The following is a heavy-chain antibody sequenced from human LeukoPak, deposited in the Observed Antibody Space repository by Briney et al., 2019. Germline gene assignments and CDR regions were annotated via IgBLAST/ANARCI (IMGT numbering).Heavy chain of an antibody. D-gene: IGHD2-2*01. V-gene: IGHV1-2*02. CDR3: ARGGIVVVPAAMAYYYYYGMDV. CDR1: GYTFTGYY. Sequence: ASVKVSCKASGYTFTGYYMHWVRQAPGQGLEWMGWINPNSGGTNYAQKFRGRVTMTRDTSISTAYMELSRLRSDDTAVYYCARGGIVVVPAAMAYYYYYGMDVWGQGTTVTVSS. J-gene: IGHJ6*02. CDR2: INPNSGGT.